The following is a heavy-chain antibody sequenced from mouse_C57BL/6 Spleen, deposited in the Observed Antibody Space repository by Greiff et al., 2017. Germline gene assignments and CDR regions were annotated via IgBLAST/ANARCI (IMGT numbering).Heavy chain of an antibody. CDR1: GYSITSGYF. V-gene: IGHV3-6*01. CDR2: ISYDGSN. Sequence: EVQLQESGPGLVKPSPSLSLSCSVTGYSITSGYFWNWIRQFPGNKLEWMGYISYDGSNNYNPSLKNRNSITRDTSKNQFFLKLNSVTTEDTATYYCARYYEYDGGFAYWGQGTLVTVAA. D-gene: IGHD2-4*01. CDR3: ARYYEYDGGFAY. J-gene: IGHJ3*01.